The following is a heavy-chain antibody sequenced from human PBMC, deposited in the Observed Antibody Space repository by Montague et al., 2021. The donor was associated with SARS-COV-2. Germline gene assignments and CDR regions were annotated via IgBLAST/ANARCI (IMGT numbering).Heavy chain of an antibody. CDR1: GFTFNNYA. Sequence: SLRLSCAASGFTFNNYAMHWVRQAPGKGPEWVAIISYDGSNKYYADSVKGRFAISRDNSKNTLYLQMNSLRAEDTAVYYCVRASLIKVRIAMAGTTVYWGQGTLVTISS. CDR3: VRASLIKVRIAMAGTTVY. V-gene: IGHV3-30*09. J-gene: IGHJ4*02. D-gene: IGHD6-19*01. CDR2: ISYDGSNK.